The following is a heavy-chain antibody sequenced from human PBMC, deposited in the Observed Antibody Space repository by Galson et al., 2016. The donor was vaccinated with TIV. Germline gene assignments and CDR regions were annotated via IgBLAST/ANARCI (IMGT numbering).Heavy chain of an antibody. J-gene: IGHJ6*02. D-gene: IGHD3-22*01. V-gene: IGHV1-18*04. CDR2: ISGYSGNT. CDR3: ARDRGSMTMILVVDYYYGMDV. Sequence: SVKVSCKASGYTFSKYCISWVRQAPGQGLEWMGWISGYSGNTNYARKLKGRVSMTTDTSTGTAFMEVRSLTSDDTAVYYCARDRGSMTMILVVDYYYGMDVWGQGTTVTVSS. CDR1: GYTFSKYC.